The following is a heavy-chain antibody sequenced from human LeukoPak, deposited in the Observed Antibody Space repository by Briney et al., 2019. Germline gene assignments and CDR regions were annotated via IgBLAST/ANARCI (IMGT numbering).Heavy chain of an antibody. D-gene: IGHD3-22*01. CDR2: ISSSGST. Sequence: PSETLSLTCTVSGDSISSGDYYWSWIRQPAGKGLEWIGRISSSGSTNYNPSLKSRVTISVDTSKNQFSLKLSSVTAADTAVYYCARATRGRYYDSTFDIWGQGTMVTVSS. CDR3: ARATRGRYYDSTFDI. J-gene: IGHJ3*02. CDR1: GDSISSGDYY. V-gene: IGHV4-61*02.